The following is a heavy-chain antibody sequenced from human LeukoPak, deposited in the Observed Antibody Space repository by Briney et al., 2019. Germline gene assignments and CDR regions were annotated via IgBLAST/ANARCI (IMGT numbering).Heavy chain of an antibody. V-gene: IGHV4-30-4*08. CDR3: VRERQCYSDSV. D-gene: IGHD3-22*01. CDR2: TDYRGGA. Sequence: SETLSLTCTVSGVSISSGGYYWNWIRQPPGKGLEWIGNTDYRGGATYSPSLKSRISISVDTSKNQVSLELNSVTVADTAVYYCVRERQCYSDSVWGQGTPVPVSS. CDR1: GVSISSGGYY. J-gene: IGHJ4*02.